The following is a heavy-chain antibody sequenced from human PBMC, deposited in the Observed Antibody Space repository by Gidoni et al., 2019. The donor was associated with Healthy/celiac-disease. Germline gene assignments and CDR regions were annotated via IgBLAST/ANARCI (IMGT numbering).Heavy chain of an antibody. D-gene: IGHD2-2*01. CDR1: GGSISSYY. J-gene: IGHJ6*02. V-gene: IGHV4-59*08. CDR2: IYYSGST. Sequence: QVQLQESGPGLVKPSETLSLTCTVSGGSISSYYWSWIRQPPGKGLEWIGYIYYSGSTNYNPSLKSRVTISVDTSKNQFSLKLSSVTAADTAVYYCARHRTIDCSSTSCYPAEGMDVWGQGTTVTVSS. CDR3: ARHRTIDCSSTSCYPAEGMDV.